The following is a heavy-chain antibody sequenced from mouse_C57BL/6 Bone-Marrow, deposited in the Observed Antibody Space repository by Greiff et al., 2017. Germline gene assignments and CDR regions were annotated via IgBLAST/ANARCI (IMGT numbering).Heavy chain of an antibody. CDR2: IDPSDSYT. J-gene: IGHJ3*01. CDR3: ARGGWLLRNWFAY. V-gene: IGHV1-69*01. CDR1: GYTFTSYW. Sequence: QVQLKESGAELVMPGASVKLSCKASGYTFTSYWMHWVKQRPGQGLEWIGEIDPSDSYTNYNQKFKGKSTLTVDKSSSTAYMQLSSLTSEDSAVYYCARGGWLLRNWFAYWGQGTLVTVSA. D-gene: IGHD2-3*01.